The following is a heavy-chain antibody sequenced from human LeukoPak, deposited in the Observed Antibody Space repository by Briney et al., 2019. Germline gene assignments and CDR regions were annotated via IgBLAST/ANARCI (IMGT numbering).Heavy chain of an antibody. J-gene: IGHJ4*02. CDR1: GFTVSTTY. D-gene: IGHD3-22*01. CDR2: LYTGGTT. Sequence: GGSLILSCVASGFTVSTTYMNWVRQAPGKGLEWVSVLYTGGTTYYADSVKGRFTISRDNSKNTLYLQMNSLRAEDTAMYYCARDLSSGFYYFAYWGQGILVTVSS. V-gene: IGHV3-53*01. CDR3: ARDLSSGFYYFAY.